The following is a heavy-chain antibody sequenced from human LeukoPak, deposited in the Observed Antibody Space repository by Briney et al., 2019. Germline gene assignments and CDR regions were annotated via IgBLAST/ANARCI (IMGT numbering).Heavy chain of an antibody. CDR1: GFTFSSYA. Sequence: GGSLRLSCAASGFTFSSYAMSWVRQAPGKGLEWVSAISGSGGSTYYADSVKGRFTISRDNSKNTLYLQMNSLRAEDTAVYYCAKRYYYDSSGYTYCYYGMDVWGQGTTVTVSS. CDR2: ISGSGGST. V-gene: IGHV3-23*01. D-gene: IGHD3-22*01. J-gene: IGHJ6*02. CDR3: AKRYYYDSSGYTYCYYGMDV.